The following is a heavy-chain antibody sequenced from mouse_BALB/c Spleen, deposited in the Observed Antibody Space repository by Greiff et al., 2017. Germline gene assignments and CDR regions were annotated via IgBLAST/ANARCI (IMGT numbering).Heavy chain of an antibody. CDR3: ARREAYDYDGDYFDY. D-gene: IGHD2-4*01. CDR1: GFTFSSYA. CDR2: ISSGGSYT. J-gene: IGHJ2*01. Sequence: EVQLVESGGGLVKPGGSLKLSCAASGFTFSSYAMSWVRQSPEKRLEWVAEISSGGSYTYYPDTVTGRFTISRDNAKNTLYLEMSSLRSEDTAMYYCARREAYDYDGDYFDYWGQGTTLTVSS. V-gene: IGHV5-9-4*01.